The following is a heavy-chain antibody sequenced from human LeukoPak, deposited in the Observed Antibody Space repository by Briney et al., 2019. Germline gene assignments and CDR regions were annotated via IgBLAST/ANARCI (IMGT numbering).Heavy chain of an antibody. V-gene: IGHV1-8*01. CDR3: ARGRRIAARIWFDP. D-gene: IGHD6-6*01. Sequence: ASVKVSCKASGYSFTSYDINWVRQATGQGLEWMGWMNPKSGNTGYAQKFQGRVTMTRNTSISTAYMELSSLRSEDTAVYYCARGRRIAARIWFDPWGQGTLVTVSS. CDR2: MNPKSGNT. J-gene: IGHJ5*02. CDR1: GYSFTSYD.